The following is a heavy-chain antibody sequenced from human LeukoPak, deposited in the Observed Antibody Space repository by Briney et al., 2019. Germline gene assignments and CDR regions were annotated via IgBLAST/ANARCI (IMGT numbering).Heavy chain of an antibody. CDR3: AKDRITMVRGVIFGNWFDP. Sequence: PGGSLRLSCAASGFTFSSYAMSWVRQAPGKGLEWVSAISGSGGSTYYADSVKGRFTISRDNSKNTLYLQMNSLRAEDTAVYYCAKDRITMVRGVIFGNWFDPWGQGTLVTVSS. V-gene: IGHV3-23*01. D-gene: IGHD3-10*01. J-gene: IGHJ5*02. CDR2: ISGSGGST. CDR1: GFTFSSYA.